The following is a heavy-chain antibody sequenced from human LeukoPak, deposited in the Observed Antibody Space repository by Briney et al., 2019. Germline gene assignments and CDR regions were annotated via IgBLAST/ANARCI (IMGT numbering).Heavy chain of an antibody. D-gene: IGHD1-26*01. CDR2: ISYDGSNK. V-gene: IGHV3-30-3*01. CDR3: ARDFNRYSGSYYTN. J-gene: IGHJ4*02. Sequence: GSLRLSCAASGFTFSSYAMHWVRQAPGKGLEWVAVISYDGSNKYYADSVKGRFTISRDNSKNTLYLQMNSLRAEDTAVYYCARDFNRYSGSYYTNWGQGTLVTVSS. CDR1: GFTFSSYA.